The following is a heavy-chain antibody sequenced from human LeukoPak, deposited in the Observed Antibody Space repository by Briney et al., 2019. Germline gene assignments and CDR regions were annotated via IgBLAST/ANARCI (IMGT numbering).Heavy chain of an antibody. CDR3: ARVGCSSTSCYDMDY. D-gene: IGHD2-2*01. CDR1: GFTFSSYS. CDR2: ISSSSSYI. J-gene: IGHJ4*02. Sequence: GGSLRLFCAASGFTFSSYSMNWVRQAPGKGLEWVSSISSSSSYIYYADSVKGRFTISRDNAKNSLYLQMNSLRAEDTAVYYCARVGCSSTSCYDMDYWGQGTLVTVSS. V-gene: IGHV3-21*01.